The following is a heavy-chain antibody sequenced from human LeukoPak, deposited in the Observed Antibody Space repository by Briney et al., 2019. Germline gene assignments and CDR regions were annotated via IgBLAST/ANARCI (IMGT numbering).Heavy chain of an antibody. Sequence: GESLKISCKTSGYNFTTFWIGWVRQMPGKGLEWMGIIYPGDSDTRYSPSFQGQVTISADKSISTAYLQWSSLKASDTAMYYCARFPYSGYDYEVDYWGQGTLVTVSS. D-gene: IGHD5-12*01. CDR1: GYNFTTFW. V-gene: IGHV5-51*01. J-gene: IGHJ4*02. CDR3: ARFPYSGYDYEVDY. CDR2: IYPGDSDT.